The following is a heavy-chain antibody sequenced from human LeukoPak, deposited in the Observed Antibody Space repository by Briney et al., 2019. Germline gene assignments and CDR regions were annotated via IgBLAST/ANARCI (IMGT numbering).Heavy chain of an antibody. CDR2: ISSSSSYI. CDR1: GFTFSSYW. CDR3: AKDFSDQYYYYYMDV. J-gene: IGHJ6*03. V-gene: IGHV3-21*01. Sequence: GGSLRLSCAASGFTFSSYWMSWVRQAPGKGLEWVSSISSSSSYIYYADSVKGRFTISRDNAKNSLYLQMNSLRAEDTAVYYCAKDFSDQYYYYYMDVWGKGTTVTISS. D-gene: IGHD3-3*02.